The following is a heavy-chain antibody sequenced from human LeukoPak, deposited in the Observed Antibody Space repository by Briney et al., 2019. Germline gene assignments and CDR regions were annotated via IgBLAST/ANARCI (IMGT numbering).Heavy chain of an antibody. D-gene: IGHD2-15*01. V-gene: IGHV3-30*04. J-gene: IGHJ4*02. CDR1: GFTFSSYV. CDR2: ISYDGSNE. CDR3: AKGPGCSGGSCYLYYFDY. Sequence: GGSLRLSCAASGFTFSSYVMHWVRQAPGKGLEWVAIISYDGSNEYYADSVKGRFTISRDNSKNTLYLQMNSLRAEDTAVYYCAKGPGCSGGSCYLYYFDYWGQGTLVTVSS.